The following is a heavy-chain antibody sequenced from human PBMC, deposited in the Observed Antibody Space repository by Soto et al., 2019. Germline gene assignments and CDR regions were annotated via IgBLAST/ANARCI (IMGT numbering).Heavy chain of an antibody. CDR2: IGTVGDT. V-gene: IGHV3-13*01. CDR1: GFTFSNYD. Sequence: EVQLVESGGGLVQPGGSLRLSCAASGFTFSNYDMHWVRQTTGKGLEWVSGIGTVGDTYYSGSVKGRFSISRENAKNSFYLQMNILRAEDTAVYYCASGGLYICGQGTLVTVSS. CDR3: ASGGLYI. D-gene: IGHD3-16*01. J-gene: IGHJ4*02.